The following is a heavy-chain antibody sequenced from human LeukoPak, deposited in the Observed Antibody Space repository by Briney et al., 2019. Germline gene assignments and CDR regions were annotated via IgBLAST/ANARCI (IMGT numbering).Heavy chain of an antibody. CDR1: GYTFTSYD. J-gene: IGHJ3*02. Sequence: ASVKVSCKASGYTFTSYDINWVRQATGQGLEWMGWMNPNSGNTGYAQKFQGRVTMTRNTSISTAYMELSSLRSEDTAVCYCARTYYYDSSGYFSEPDAFDIWGQGTMVTVSS. CDR2: MNPNSGNT. D-gene: IGHD3-22*01. CDR3: ARTYYYDSSGYFSEPDAFDI. V-gene: IGHV1-8*01.